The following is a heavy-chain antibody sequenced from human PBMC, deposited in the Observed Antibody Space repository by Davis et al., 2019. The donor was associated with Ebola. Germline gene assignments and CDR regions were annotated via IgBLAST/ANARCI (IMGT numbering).Heavy chain of an antibody. J-gene: IGHJ4*02. V-gene: IGHV3-11*01. CDR3: AKGVSSPNDFFDY. Sequence: PGGSLRLSCAASGFTFSDYYMSWIRQAPGKGLEWVSYISSSGSTIYYADSVKGRFTISRDNSKNTLYLQMNSLRAEDTAVYYCAKGVSSPNDFFDYWGQGTLVTVSS. D-gene: IGHD3/OR15-3a*01. CDR2: ISSSGSTI. CDR1: GFTFSDYY.